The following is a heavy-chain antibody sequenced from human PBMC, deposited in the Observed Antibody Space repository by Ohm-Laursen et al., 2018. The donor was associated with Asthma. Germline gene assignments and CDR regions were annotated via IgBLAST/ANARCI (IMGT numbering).Heavy chain of an antibody. CDR3: ARDQMLGYSYGYPSD. Sequence: SLRLSCAAPGFIFNTLSMHWVRQPPGKGLEWVSVTSYDGTDTAYAGSVKGRFFISRDNSKDTLYLQINTLRVEDTAIYFCARDQMLGYSYGYPSDWGQGTLVTVSS. CDR1: GFIFNTLS. CDR2: TSYDGTDT. D-gene: IGHD6-25*01. J-gene: IGHJ4*02. V-gene: IGHV3-30-3*01.